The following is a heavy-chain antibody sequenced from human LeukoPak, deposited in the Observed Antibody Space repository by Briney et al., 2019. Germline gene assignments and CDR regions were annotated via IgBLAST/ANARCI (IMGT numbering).Heavy chain of an antibody. CDR1: GGSFSGYY. CDR3: ARYYYDFWSGYYYYYMDV. D-gene: IGHD3-3*01. Sequence: PSETLSLTCAVYGGSFSGYYWSWIRQPPGKGLEWIGEINHSGSTNYDPSLKSRVTISVDTSKSQFSLKLSSVTAADTAVYYCARYYYDFWSGYYYYYMDVWGKGTTATVSS. V-gene: IGHV4-34*01. CDR2: INHSGST. J-gene: IGHJ6*03.